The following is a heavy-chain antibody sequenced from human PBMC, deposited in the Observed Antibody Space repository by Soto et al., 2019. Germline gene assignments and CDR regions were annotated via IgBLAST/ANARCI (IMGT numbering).Heavy chain of an antibody. Sequence: GESLKISCKGSGYSFITHWIAWVRQTPGRGLEWMGIIYPGDSDARYNPPFLGQVTISADKSLSTVYLQWSSLRASDAAIYFCARRGDDYSLDFWGQGTLVTVSS. V-gene: IGHV5-51*01. D-gene: IGHD4-4*01. J-gene: IGHJ4*02. CDR2: IYPGDSDA. CDR3: ARRGDDYSLDF. CDR1: GYSFITHW.